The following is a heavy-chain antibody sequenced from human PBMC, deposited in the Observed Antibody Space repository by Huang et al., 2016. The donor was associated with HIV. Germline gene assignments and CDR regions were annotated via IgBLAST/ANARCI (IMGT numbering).Heavy chain of an antibody. V-gene: IGHV4-34*02. CDR2: GNHAGST. J-gene: IGHJ5*01. Sequence: QVQLQQWGAGLLTPSETLSFTCTVYGASFSDSYWSLIRQVPGKVLEWLGEGNHAGSTTLNPSIKSRGTISGNPSKNQFSHNRTTVTAAETALYYCARAYEGFDDSGFSRLLSLDSWGHGTLVTVSS. CDR3: ARAYEGFDDSGFSRLLSLDS. D-gene: IGHD3-16*01. CDR1: GASFSDSY.